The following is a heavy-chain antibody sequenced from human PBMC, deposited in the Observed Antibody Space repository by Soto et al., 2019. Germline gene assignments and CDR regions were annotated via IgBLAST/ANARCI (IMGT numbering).Heavy chain of an antibody. D-gene: IGHD3-10*01. CDR2: INAGNGNT. CDR1: GYTFTSYA. Sequence: RASVKVSCKASGYTFTSYAMHWVRQAPGQRLEWMGWINAGNGNTKYSQKFQGRVTITRDTSASTAYMELGSLRSEDTAVYYCARGTMVRGVINNGRFDYWGQGTLVTVSS. CDR3: ARGTMVRGVINNGRFDY. V-gene: IGHV1-3*01. J-gene: IGHJ4*02.